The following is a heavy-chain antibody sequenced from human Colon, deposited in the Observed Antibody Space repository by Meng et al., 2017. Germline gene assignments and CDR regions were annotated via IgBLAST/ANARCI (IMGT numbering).Heavy chain of an antibody. CDR1: GFTFDDYA. Sequence: GESLKISCAASGFTFDDYAMSWVRQVPGKGLEWISGINWNGATPSYADSVKGRFIISRDNDKSSLSLQMNSLRAEDTALYFCARDEEGFHHWGQGTLVTVSS. CDR3: ARDEEGFHH. V-gene: IGHV3-20*04. J-gene: IGHJ1*01. CDR2: INWNGATP.